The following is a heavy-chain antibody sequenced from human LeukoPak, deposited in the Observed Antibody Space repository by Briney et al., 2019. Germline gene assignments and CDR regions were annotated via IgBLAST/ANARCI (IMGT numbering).Heavy chain of an antibody. Sequence: GASVKVSCKASGYTFTSYGISWVRQAPGQGLERMGWISAYNGNTNYAQKLQGRVTMTTDTSTSTAYMELRSLRSDATAVYYCARCPFVDYELDYYYGMDVWGQGTTVTVSS. CDR1: GYTFTSYG. J-gene: IGHJ6*02. V-gene: IGHV1-18*01. D-gene: IGHD4-17*01. CDR2: ISAYNGNT. CDR3: ARCPFVDYELDYYYGMDV.